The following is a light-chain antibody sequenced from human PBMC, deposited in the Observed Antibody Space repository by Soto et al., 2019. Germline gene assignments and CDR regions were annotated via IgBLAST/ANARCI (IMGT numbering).Light chain of an antibody. CDR2: GAS. CDR1: QSVGTW. J-gene: IGKJ1*01. CDR3: QLYNRNTWS. Sequence: DIQMTQSPSTPSSSVGGRVTITVRASQSVGTWVAWYQQKPGKAPKLLIYGASNLESGVPSRFSGSGSGTEFTLTITTLQPDDFATYFCQLYNRNTWSFGPGTKVDIK. V-gene: IGKV1-5*01.